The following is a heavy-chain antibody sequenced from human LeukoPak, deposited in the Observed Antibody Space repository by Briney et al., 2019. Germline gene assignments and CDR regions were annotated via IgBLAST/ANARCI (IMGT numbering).Heavy chain of an antibody. J-gene: IGHJ4*02. Sequence: GGTLRLSCAASGFTFSSFAMSWVRQAPGKGLEWVSTISGSGGSTNYADSVKGRFTFSRDNSKNTLYLQMNSLRAEDTAVYYCAKDLPDYGDYIEGYWGQGTLVTVSS. CDR3: AKDLPDYGDYIEGY. CDR1: GFTFSSFA. D-gene: IGHD4-17*01. V-gene: IGHV3-23*01. CDR2: ISGSGGST.